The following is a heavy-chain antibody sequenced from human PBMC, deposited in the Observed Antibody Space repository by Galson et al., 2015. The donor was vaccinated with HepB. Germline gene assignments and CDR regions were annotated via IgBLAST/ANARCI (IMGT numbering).Heavy chain of an antibody. V-gene: IGHV4-39*01. D-gene: IGHD2-2*02. Sequence: SETLSLTCTVFGDSIISSHYYAGWIRQPPGKGLEWIGSIYFSGSTYYNPSLKNRVTISVDTSKNQFSLKLRSVTAADTAVYYCARQLYCSSTSCYTFKKWGRGTPVIVSS. CDR2: IYFSGST. CDR1: GDSIISSHYY. CDR3: ARQLYCSSTSCYTFKK. J-gene: IGHJ4*02.